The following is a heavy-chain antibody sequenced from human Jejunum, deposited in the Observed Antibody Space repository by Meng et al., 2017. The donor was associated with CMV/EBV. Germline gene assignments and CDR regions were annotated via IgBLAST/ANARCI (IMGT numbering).Heavy chain of an antibody. Sequence: CTVPGGSISSYYWTWIRQPPGKGLELIGYVYYSGGTNYTPSLKSRVTISVDTSKNQFSLKLSSVTAADTAVYYCARAYSSSCRVDYWGQGTLVTVSS. CDR1: GGSISSYY. J-gene: IGHJ4*02. D-gene: IGHD6-6*01. CDR2: VYYSGGT. V-gene: IGHV4-59*01. CDR3: ARAYSSSCRVDY.